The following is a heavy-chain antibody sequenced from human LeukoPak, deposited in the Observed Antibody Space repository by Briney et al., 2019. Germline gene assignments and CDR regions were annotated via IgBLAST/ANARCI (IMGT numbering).Heavy chain of an antibody. CDR2: IDHSGST. J-gene: IGHJ5*02. CDR1: GYSISSGYY. CDR3: ARRQTYYDFWSGYHNWFDP. D-gene: IGHD3-3*01. Sequence: SETLSLTCAVSGYSISSGYYWGWIRQPPGKGLEWIGSIDHSGSTYYNPSLKSRVTISVDTSKNQFSLKLSSVTAADPAVYYCARRQTYYDFWSGYHNWFDPWGQGTLVTVSS. V-gene: IGHV4-38-2*01.